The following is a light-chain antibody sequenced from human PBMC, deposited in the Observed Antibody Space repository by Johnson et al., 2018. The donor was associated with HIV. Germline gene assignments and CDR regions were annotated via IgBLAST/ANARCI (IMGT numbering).Light chain of an antibody. V-gene: IGLV1-51*02. J-gene: IGLJ1*01. Sequence: SALTQPPSVSAAPGQKVTISCSGSSSNIGNNYVSWYQQLPGTAPKLLIYENNKRPSGIPDRFSGSKSGASATLGIPGLQPGDEAHYYCGVWDASLSPHYVFGTGTTITVL. CDR3: GVWDASLSPHYV. CDR2: ENN. CDR1: SSNIGNNY.